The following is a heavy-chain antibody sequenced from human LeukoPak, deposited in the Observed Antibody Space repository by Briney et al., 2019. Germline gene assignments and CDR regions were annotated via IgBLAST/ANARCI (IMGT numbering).Heavy chain of an antibody. D-gene: IGHD3-22*01. CDR2: INPSGST. J-gene: IGHJ6*03. CDR3: ARGRHDITMIVVVMTSVSYYLDV. V-gene: IGHV4-34*01. Sequence: SETLSLTCAVYGGSFSGYHGTWIRQSPGKGLEWIGDINPSGSTYYNPSLKSRVTISVDTSKHQFSLNLTSVTAADTAVYYCARGRHDITMIVVVMTSVSYYLDVWGKGTTVTGS. CDR1: GGSFSGYH.